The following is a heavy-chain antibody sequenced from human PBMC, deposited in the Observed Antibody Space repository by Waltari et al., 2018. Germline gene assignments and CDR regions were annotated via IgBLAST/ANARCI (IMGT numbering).Heavy chain of an antibody. CDR3: ATDPVRLAVAGLLFPD. V-gene: IGHV1-24*01. Sequence: QVQLVQSGAEVKKPGASVKVSCKVSGYTLTELSMHWVRQAPGKGLEWMGGFDHEDGETIYAQKCQGRVAMTEDTSTDAAYMELSSLRSEDTAVYYCATDPVRLAVAGLLFPDWGQGTLVTVSS. J-gene: IGHJ4*02. CDR1: GYTLTELS. CDR2: FDHEDGET. D-gene: IGHD6-19*01.